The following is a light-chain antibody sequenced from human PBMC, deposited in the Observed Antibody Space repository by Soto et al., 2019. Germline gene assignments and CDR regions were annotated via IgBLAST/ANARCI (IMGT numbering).Light chain of an antibody. CDR2: GTS. CDR3: QQYGNLRYS. Sequence: ETVLTQSPGTLSLSPGDRATLSCRASQSVSSNYLAWYQQIPGQAPRLLIYGTSKRATGTPDRFSGSGSGTDFTLTISRLEPEVFAVYYCQQYGNLRYSFGQGTKLEIK. V-gene: IGKV3-20*01. CDR1: QSVSSNY. J-gene: IGKJ2*03.